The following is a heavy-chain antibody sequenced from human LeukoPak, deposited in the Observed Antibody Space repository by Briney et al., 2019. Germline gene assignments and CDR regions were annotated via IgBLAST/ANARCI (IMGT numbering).Heavy chain of an antibody. CDR2: IFYSGST. J-gene: IGHJ4*02. D-gene: IGHD3-22*01. CDR1: GGSISTSSYY. Sequence: SETLSLTCTVSGGSISTSSYYWGWVRQPPGKGLEWIGNIFYSGSTYYSPSLKSRVTISLDTSRNQFSLKLSSVTAADTAVYYCARGVVNYYDSSGYLGQFDYWGQGTLVTVSS. CDR3: ARGVVNYYDSSGYLGQFDY. V-gene: IGHV4-39*07.